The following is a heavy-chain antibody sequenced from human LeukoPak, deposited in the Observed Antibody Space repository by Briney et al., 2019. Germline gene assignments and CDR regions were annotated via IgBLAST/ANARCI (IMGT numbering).Heavy chain of an antibody. D-gene: IGHD3-3*01. V-gene: IGHV3-33*06. J-gene: IGHJ4*02. CDR2: IWYDGSNK. CDR1: GFTFSSYG. CDR3: AKAGKYDFRSGYYAGDFDY. Sequence: PGGSLRLSCAASGFTFSSYGMHWVRQAPGKGLEWVAVIWYDGSNKYYADSVKGRFTISRDNSKNTLYLQMNSLRAEDTAVYYCAKAGKYDFRSGYYAGDFDYWGQGTLVTVSS.